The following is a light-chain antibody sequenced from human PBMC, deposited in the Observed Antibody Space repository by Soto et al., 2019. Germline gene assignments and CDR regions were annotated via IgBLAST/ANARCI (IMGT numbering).Light chain of an antibody. CDR1: SGHSSYA. Sequence: QLVLTQSPSASASLGASVKLTCTLSSGHSSYAIAWHQQQPEKGPRYLMTLNSDGSHSKGDGLPDRFSGSISGAERYLTISSRHAEDEADYSCQTWGTGDWVFGGGTKLTVL. J-gene: IGLJ3*02. V-gene: IGLV4-69*01. CDR3: QTWGTGDWV. CDR2: LNSDGSH.